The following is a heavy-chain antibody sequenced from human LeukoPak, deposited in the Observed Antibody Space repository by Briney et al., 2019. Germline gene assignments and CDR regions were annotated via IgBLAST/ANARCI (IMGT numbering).Heavy chain of an antibody. CDR2: IIPIFGTA. CDR1: GGTFSSYA. D-gene: IGHD3-10*01. V-gene: IGHV1-69*13. Sequence: SVKVSCKASGGTFSSYAISWVRQAPGQGLEWMGGIIPIFGTANYAQKFPGRVTITADESTSTAYVELSSLRYEDTAVYFCAREYGSGSYSYNWFDPWGQGTLVTVSS. CDR3: AREYGSGSYSYNWFDP. J-gene: IGHJ5*02.